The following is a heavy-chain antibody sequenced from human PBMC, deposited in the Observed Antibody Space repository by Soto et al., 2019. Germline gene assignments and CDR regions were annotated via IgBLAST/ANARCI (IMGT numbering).Heavy chain of an antibody. J-gene: IGHJ4*02. CDR2: IIPMFNTT. CDR1: GGNFSTHA. Sequence: QAQLVQSGAEVKKPGSSVKVSCKASGGNFSTHAISWVRQAPGQGLVWMGGIIPMFNTTISAQKFQGRVTITADEYTSTAYMELGSLRSEDTAVYYCARDAYDRGSLDYWGQGTLVTVSS. V-gene: IGHV1-69*01. D-gene: IGHD3-22*01. CDR3: ARDAYDRGSLDY.